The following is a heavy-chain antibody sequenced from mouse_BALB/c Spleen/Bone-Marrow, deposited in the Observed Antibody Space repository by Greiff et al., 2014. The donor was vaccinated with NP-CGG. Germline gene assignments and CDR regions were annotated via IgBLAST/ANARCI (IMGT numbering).Heavy chain of an antibody. J-gene: IGHJ4*01. V-gene: IGHV1-9*01. Sequence: QVQLKDSGAELMKPGASMRISCKATGYTFNTYWIEWIKQRHGNGLEWIGEVLPGSVSANFNGGFKGKASFTADTSSNTASMQLSRLTAEDSAFYYGARKWSYGMDHWGQGTSVSVSS. CDR2: VLPGSVSA. CDR1: GYTFNTYW. D-gene: IGHD1-1*02. CDR3: ARKWSYGMDH.